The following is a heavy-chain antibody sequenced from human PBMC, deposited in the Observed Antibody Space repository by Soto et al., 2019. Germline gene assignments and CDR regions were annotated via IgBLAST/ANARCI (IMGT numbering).Heavy chain of an antibody. V-gene: IGHV4-59*01. J-gene: IGHJ4*02. Sequence: SETLSLTCTVSGGSISSYYWSWIRQPPGKGLEWVGYIYYSGSTNYNPSLKSRVTISVDTSKNQFSLKLSSVTAADTAVYYCARDDSGSYPLFDYWGQGTLVTVSS. CDR3: ARDDSGSYPLFDY. CDR1: GGSISSYY. CDR2: IYYSGST. D-gene: IGHD1-26*01.